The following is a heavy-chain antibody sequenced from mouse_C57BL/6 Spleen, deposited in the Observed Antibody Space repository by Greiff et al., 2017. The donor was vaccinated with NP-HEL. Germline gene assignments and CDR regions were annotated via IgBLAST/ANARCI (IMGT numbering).Heavy chain of an antibody. CDR2: IRLKSDNYAT. D-gene: IGHD3-3*01. CDR1: GFTFSNYW. CDR3: TGARDYFYYAMDY. J-gene: IGHJ4*01. Sequence: EVKLVESGGGLVQPGGSMKLSCVASGFTFSNYWMNWVRQSPEKGLEWVAQIRLKSDNYATHYAESVKGRFTISRDDSKSSVYLQMNNLRAEDTGIYYCTGARDYFYYAMDYWGQGTSVTVSS. V-gene: IGHV6-3*01.